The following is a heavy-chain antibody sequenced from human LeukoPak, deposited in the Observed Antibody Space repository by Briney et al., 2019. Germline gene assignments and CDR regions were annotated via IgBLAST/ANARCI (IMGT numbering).Heavy chain of an antibody. CDR2: IYHSGSI. Sequence: PSETLSLTCTVSGYSISSSYYWGWIRQPPGKGLEWIGSIYHSGSIYYNPSLKSRVTISVDTSKNQFSLKLSSVTAADTAVYYCTRVVDDYADQSIDYWGQGILVTVSS. V-gene: IGHV4-38-2*02. CDR1: GYSISSSYY. J-gene: IGHJ4*02. CDR3: TRVVDDYADQSIDY. D-gene: IGHD4-17*01.